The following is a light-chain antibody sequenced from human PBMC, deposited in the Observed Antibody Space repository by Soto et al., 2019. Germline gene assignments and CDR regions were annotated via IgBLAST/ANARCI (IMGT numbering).Light chain of an antibody. V-gene: IGKV3-11*01. CDR1: QSVSTY. CDR3: QQRRNWQVT. CDR2: DAS. Sequence: EIVLTQSPVILSLSPGERATLSCRASQSVSTYLAWYKQKPGQAPRLLIYDASNRATGIPARVSGSGSGTEFTLTISSLEPEDFEVYYCQQRRNWQVTFGQGTRLEIK. J-gene: IGKJ5*01.